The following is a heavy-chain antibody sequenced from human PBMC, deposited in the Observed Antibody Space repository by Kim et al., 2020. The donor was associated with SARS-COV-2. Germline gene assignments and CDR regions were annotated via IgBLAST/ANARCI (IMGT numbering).Heavy chain of an antibody. D-gene: IGHD1-1*01. V-gene: IGHV3-15*01. CDR3: TTDTYNWNVDFDY. CDR2: IKSKTDGGTT. J-gene: IGHJ4*02. Sequence: GGSLRLSCAASGFTFSNAWMSWVRQAPGKGLEWVGRIKSKTDGGTTDYAAPVKGRFTISRDDSKNTLYLQMNSLKTEDTAVYYCTTDTYNWNVDFDYWGQGTLVTVSS. CDR1: GFTFSNAW.